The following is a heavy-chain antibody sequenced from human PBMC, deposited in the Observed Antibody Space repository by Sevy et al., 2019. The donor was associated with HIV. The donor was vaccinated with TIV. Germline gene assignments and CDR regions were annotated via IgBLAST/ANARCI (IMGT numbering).Heavy chain of an antibody. V-gene: IGHV3-21*01. J-gene: IGHJ5*02. D-gene: IGHD3-10*01. CDR3: ARSLGNYYGSGTYQEDWFDP. CDR2: ISSSSSYI. Sequence: GGSLILSCAASGFTFSIYTMNWVRQAPGKGLEWVSSISSSSSYIYYTDSVKGRFSISRDNAKNALFLQMNSLRAEDTAVYYCARSLGNYYGSGTYQEDWFDPWGQGTLVTVSS. CDR1: GFTFSIYT.